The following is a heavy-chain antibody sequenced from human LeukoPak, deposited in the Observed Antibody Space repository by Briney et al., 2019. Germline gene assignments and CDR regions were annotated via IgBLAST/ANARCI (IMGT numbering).Heavy chain of an antibody. V-gene: IGHV4-39*01. J-gene: IGHJ5*02. CDR1: GDSISSRDYC. CDR3: ARNRSHHGWFDP. D-gene: IGHD2-8*01. Sequence: PSETLSLTCTVSGDSISSRDYCWSWIRQPPGRGLEFVGCLYFSGSTYYNPSLNGRVTISVDTSKNQFSLNLYSMTAADTALYFCARNRSHHGWFDPWGQGTLVTVSS. CDR2: LYFSGST.